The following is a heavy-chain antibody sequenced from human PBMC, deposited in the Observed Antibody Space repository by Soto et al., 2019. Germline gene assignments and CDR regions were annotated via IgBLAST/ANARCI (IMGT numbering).Heavy chain of an antibody. CDR3: ARDGDSYDSSGPDYFDY. CDR2: ISYDGTDE. V-gene: IGHV3-30*03. J-gene: IGHJ4*02. Sequence: PGGSLRLSCAASGFSFSSYGMHWVRQAPGKGLEWVAMISYDGTDEYYADSVKGRFTISRDNSKNAVYLQMNSLRAEDTAVYYCARDGDSYDSSGPDYFDYWGQGTLVTVSS. D-gene: IGHD3-22*01. CDR1: GFSFSSYG.